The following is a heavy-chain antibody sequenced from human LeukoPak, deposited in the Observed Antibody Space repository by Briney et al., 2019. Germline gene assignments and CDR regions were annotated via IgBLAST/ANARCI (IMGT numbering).Heavy chain of an antibody. CDR2: ISAYNGNT. V-gene: IGHV1-18*01. Sequence: ASVTVSCKTSGYTFSNYGISWVRQAPGQGLEWMGWISAYNGNTNYAQKLQGRVTMTTDTSTSTAYMELRSLRSDDTAVYYCARDKPYYYGSGSYFWWGQGTLVTVSS. CDR3: ARDKPYYYGSGSYFW. CDR1: GYTFSNYG. D-gene: IGHD3-10*01. J-gene: IGHJ4*02.